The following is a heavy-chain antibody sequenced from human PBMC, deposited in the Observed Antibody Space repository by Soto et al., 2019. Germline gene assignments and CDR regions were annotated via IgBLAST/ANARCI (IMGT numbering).Heavy chain of an antibody. CDR1: GYTFTSYG. CDR3: ARDKYDFWSGYSVDY. J-gene: IGHJ4*02. CDR2: ISAYNGNT. D-gene: IGHD3-3*01. V-gene: IGHV1-18*04. Sequence: QVKLVQSGAEVKKPGASVKVSCKTSGYTFTSYGISWVRQAPGQGLEWMGWISAYNGNTNYAQKFQGRVTMTTDISTSTAYMELRSLRSDDTAVYYCARDKYDFWSGYSVDYWGQGTLVTVSS.